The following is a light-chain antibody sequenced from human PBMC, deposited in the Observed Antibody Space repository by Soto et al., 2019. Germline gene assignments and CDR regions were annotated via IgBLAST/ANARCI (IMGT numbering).Light chain of an antibody. Sequence: QSALTQPASVSGSPGQSITISYTGTSRDIGSSNYVSWYQQHPGKAPKVMIYEVSNRPSGVSNRFSGSKSGNSASLTISGLQAEDEADYYCSSYTANSVTLYVFGTGTKLTVL. CDR3: SSYTANSVTLYV. J-gene: IGLJ1*01. CDR1: SRDIGSSNY. V-gene: IGLV2-14*01. CDR2: EVS.